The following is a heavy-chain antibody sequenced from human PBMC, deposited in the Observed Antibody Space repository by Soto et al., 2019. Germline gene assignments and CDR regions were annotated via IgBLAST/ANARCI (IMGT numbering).Heavy chain of an antibody. CDR1: GDTFTGYY. CDR2: INPNSGGT. CDR3: ARRPYSRPSGGNWFDP. Sequence: GXSVKVSCKPSGDTFTGYYMHLVRQAPGQGLEWMGWINPNSGGTNYAQKFQGRVTMTRDTSISTAYMELSRLRSDDTAVYYCARRPYSRPSGGNWFDPWGQGTLVTVSS. J-gene: IGHJ5*02. V-gene: IGHV1-2*02. D-gene: IGHD6-13*01.